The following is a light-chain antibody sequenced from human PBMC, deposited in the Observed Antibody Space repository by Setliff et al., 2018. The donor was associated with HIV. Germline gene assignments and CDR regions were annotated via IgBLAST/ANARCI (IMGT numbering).Light chain of an antibody. CDR1: SSDVGGYNY. CDR2: AVS. CDR3: CSYAGSYTFGYV. V-gene: IGLV2-14*03. Sequence: QSVLTQPASVSGSPGQSITISCTATSSDVGGYNYVSWYQQHPGKAPKLMISAVSNRPSGVSNRFSGSKSGNTASLTISGLQAEDEADYYCCSYAGSYTFGYVFGTGTKVTVL. J-gene: IGLJ1*01.